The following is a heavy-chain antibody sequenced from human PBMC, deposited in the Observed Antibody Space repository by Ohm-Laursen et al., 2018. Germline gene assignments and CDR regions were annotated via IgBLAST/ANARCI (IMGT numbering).Heavy chain of an antibody. CDR3: ARVSSSWYQTEYYFDY. Sequence: SLRLSCAASGFTVSSNYMSWVRQAPGKGLEWVSVIYSGGSTYHADSVKGRFTISRDNSKNTLYLQMNSLRAEDTAVYYCARVSSSWYQTEYYFDYWGQGTLVTVSS. D-gene: IGHD6-13*01. V-gene: IGHV3-53*01. CDR2: IYSGGST. J-gene: IGHJ4*02. CDR1: GFTVSSNY.